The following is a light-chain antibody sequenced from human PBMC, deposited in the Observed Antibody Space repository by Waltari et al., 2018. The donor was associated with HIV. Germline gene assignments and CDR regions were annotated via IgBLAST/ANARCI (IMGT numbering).Light chain of an antibody. CDR2: STT. V-gene: IGLV7-43*01. Sequence: QIVVTQEPSLTVSPGGTVTLTCASSTGAVTTKNLLNWFQQKPGQAPRALIYSTTNRNSWTPARFSGSLRGGKAALTLSGGQPEDEAEYYCLLYYGGAWVFGGGTKLTVL. J-gene: IGLJ3*02. CDR1: TGAVTTKNL. CDR3: LLYYGGAWV.